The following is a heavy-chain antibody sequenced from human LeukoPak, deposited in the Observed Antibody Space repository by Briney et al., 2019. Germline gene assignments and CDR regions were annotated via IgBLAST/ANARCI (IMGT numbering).Heavy chain of an antibody. CDR2: IRGSGGST. CDR3: AKAKTGYSSSWFDY. Sequence: GGSLGLSCAASGFTFRSYGMSWVRQAPGKGLEWVSAIRGSGGSTYYADSVKGRFTISRDNSKNTLYLQMNSLRAEDTAVYYCAKAKTGYSSSWFDYWGQGTLVTVSS. J-gene: IGHJ4*02. CDR1: GFTFRSYG. V-gene: IGHV3-23*01. D-gene: IGHD6-13*01.